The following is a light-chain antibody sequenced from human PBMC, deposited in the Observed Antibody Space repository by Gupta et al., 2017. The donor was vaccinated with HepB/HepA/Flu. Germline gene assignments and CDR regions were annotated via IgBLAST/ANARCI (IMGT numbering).Light chain of an antibody. Sequence: QSALSQPRSVSGSPEQSVTISCTGTGSDVGGYNYVSWYHQHPDKAPKVIIHDVSQRPSGGPGRFSGSKSGNTASLTISGIQAEDEADYHCGSYAGGSWVFGGGTTVTVL. CDR2: DVS. V-gene: IGLV2-11*01. J-gene: IGLJ3*02. CDR1: GSDVGGYNY. CDR3: GSYAGGSWV.